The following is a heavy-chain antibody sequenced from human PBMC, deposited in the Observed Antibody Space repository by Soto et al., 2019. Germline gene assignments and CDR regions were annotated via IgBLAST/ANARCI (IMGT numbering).Heavy chain of an antibody. D-gene: IGHD6-13*01. J-gene: IGHJ6*02. CDR2: IYPGDSDT. V-gene: IGHV5-51*01. CDR1: GYSFTSYW. CDR3: ARHPTAAGGLFYGMDV. Sequence: GESLKISCKGSGYSFTSYWIGWVRQMPGKGLEWMGIIYPGDSDTRYSPSFQGQVTISADKSISTAYLQWSSLKASDTAMYYCARHPTAAGGLFYGMDVWGQGTTVPVSS.